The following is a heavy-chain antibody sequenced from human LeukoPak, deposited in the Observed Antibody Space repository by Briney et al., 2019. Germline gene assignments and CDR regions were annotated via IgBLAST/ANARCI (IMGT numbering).Heavy chain of an antibody. J-gene: IGHJ4*02. CDR2: IYHSGST. V-gene: IGHV4-4*02. D-gene: IGHD4-17*01. CDR1: GGSSSSSNW. Sequence: SGTLSNTCAVSGGSSSSSNWWSWVRQPPGKGLEWIGEIYHSGSTNYNRSLKKRLSISVDKYRNPFSLKLSSVTAGDTAVYYCARDSYYGDFFDYWGKGTLVTVSS. CDR3: ARDSYYGDFFDY.